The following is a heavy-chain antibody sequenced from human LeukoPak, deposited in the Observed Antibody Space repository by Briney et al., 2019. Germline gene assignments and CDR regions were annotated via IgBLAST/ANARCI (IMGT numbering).Heavy chain of an antibody. Sequence: GGSLRLSCAASGFTFSSYAMHWVRQAPGKGLEWVAVISYDGSNKYYADSVKGRFTISRDNSKNTLYLQMNSLRAEDTAVYYCARDPKQSDGYTPYYFDYWGQGTLVTVSS. V-gene: IGHV3-30*04. J-gene: IGHJ4*02. D-gene: IGHD5-24*01. CDR3: ARDPKQSDGYTPYYFDY. CDR2: ISYDGSNK. CDR1: GFTFSSYA.